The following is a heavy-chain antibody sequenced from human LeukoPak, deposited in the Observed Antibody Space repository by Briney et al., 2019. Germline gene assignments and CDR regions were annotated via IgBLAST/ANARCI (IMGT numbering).Heavy chain of an antibody. Sequence: GGSLRLSCAASGFTFSNAWMSWVRQAPGKGLECVSYIGSGGDTIYYADSVKGRFTISRDNAKNSLYLQMNSLRAEDTAVYYCARDAPMNIPFSYYGLDVWGQGTTVTVSS. D-gene: IGHD1/OR15-1a*01. CDR2: IGSGGDTI. J-gene: IGHJ6*02. V-gene: IGHV3-11*04. CDR3: ARDAPMNIPFSYYGLDV. CDR1: GFTFSNAW.